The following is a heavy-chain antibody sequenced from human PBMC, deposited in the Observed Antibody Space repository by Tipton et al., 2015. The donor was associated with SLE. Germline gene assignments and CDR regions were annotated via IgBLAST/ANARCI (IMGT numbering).Heavy chain of an antibody. CDR2: INPSGGST. V-gene: IGHV1-46*01. CDR1: GYTFTSYY. D-gene: IGHD1-26*01. Sequence: QSGAEVKKPGASVKVSCKASGYTFTSYYIHWVRQAPGQGLEWMAIINPSGGSTTSAQKFQGSVTLTRDTSTSTVYMELSSLRSEDTAVYYCARGPYSGSFWRYFDLWGRGTLVSVSS. J-gene: IGHJ2*01. CDR3: ARGPYSGSFWRYFDL.